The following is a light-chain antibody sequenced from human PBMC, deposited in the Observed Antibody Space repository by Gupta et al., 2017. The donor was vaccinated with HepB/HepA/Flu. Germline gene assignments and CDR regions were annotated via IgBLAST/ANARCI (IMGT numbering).Light chain of an antibody. CDR3: QHLTIYT. Sequence: DIQLTQSPSFLSASVGDRVTITCRASQGISSSLAWYQQKPGKAPKLLIHAASTLKSGVTSRFSGSRAGTEFTLTSRGRQNEDFETYEVQHLTIYTFGGGTKVEIK. CDR1: QGISSS. CDR2: AAS. J-gene: IGKJ4*01. V-gene: IGKV1-9*01.